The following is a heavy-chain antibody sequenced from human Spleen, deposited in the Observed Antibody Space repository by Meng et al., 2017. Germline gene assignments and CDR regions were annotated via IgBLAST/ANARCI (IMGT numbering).Heavy chain of an antibody. CDR1: GYTFTSYG. V-gene: IGHV1-18*01. CDR3: VRWYFDY. CDR2: ISVGDGNT. Sequence: VHLVQLVAAGKKPGVSVTVSCQAFGYTFTSYGISWVRQAPGQGLEWMGWISVGDGNTKYSQNFQGRVTFTRDTSASTASMELSSLRSEDTAVYYCVRWYFDYWGQGTLVTVSS. J-gene: IGHJ4*02. D-gene: IGHD6-13*01.